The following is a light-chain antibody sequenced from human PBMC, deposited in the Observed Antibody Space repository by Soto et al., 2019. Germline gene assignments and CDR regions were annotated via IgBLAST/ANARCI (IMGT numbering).Light chain of an antibody. V-gene: IGKV3-15*01. Sequence: EIVFTQSPATPSFSPGERATPSCRARQSVSSNLAWYQQKPGQAPRLLIYGASTRATGIPARFSGSGSGTEFTLTISSLQSEDFAVYYCQQYNNWPPGITFGQGTRLEIK. J-gene: IGKJ5*01. CDR3: QQYNNWPPGIT. CDR1: QSVSSN. CDR2: GAS.